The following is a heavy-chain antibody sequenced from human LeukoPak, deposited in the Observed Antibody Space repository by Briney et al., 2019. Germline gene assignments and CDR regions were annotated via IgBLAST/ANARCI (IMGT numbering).Heavy chain of an antibody. J-gene: IGHJ3*02. CDR2: IRYDGSNK. CDR1: GFTFSSYG. V-gene: IGHV3-30*02. D-gene: IGHD2-2*01. Sequence: PGGSLRLSCAASGFTFSSYGMHWVRQAPGKGLEWVAFIRYDGSNKYYADSVKGRFTISRDISKYTLYLQMNSLRAEDTALYYCAKDGCPTCYHWDAFDIWGQGTMVTVSS. CDR3: AKDGCPTCYHWDAFDI.